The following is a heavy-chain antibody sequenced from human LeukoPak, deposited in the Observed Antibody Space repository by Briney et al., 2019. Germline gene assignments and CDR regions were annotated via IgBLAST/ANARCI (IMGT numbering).Heavy chain of an antibody. CDR1: GGTFSSYA. J-gene: IGHJ4*02. D-gene: IGHD5-18*01. CDR2: IIPILGTA. V-gene: IGHV1-69*13. Sequence: SVKVSCKASGGTFSSYAISWVRQAPGQGLEWMGGIIPILGTANYAQKFQGRVTITADESTSTAYMELSSLRSEDTAVYYCARETSGYSYGYSFDYWGQGTLVTVSS. CDR3: ARETSGYSYGYSFDY.